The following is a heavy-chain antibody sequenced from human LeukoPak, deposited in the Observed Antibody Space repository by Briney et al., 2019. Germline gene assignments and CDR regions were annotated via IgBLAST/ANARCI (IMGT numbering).Heavy chain of an antibody. CDR3: AGSGSYYSVYFDY. CDR2: ISGSGGST. D-gene: IGHD3-10*01. CDR1: GFTFSSYA. V-gene: IGHV3-23*01. J-gene: IGHJ4*02. Sequence: GGSLSLSCAASGFTFSSYAMSWVRQAPGKGLEWVSAISGSGGSTYYADSVKGRFTISRDNSKNTLYLQMNSLRAEDTAVYYCAGSGSYYSVYFDYWGQGTLVTVSS.